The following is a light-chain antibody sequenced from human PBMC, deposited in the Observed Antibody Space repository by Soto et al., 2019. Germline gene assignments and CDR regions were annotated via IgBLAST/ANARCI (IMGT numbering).Light chain of an antibody. V-gene: IGKV3-20*01. CDR3: QQYGSSPIT. CDR2: GAS. CDR1: QSVSSSY. Sequence: EIVLTQSPGTLSLSPGERATLSCRASQSVSSSYLAWYQQKPGQAPRLLIYGASSSATGIPDRFSGSGSGTDFTFTICRLVPEDFAVYYCQQYGSSPITFGQGTRLEIK. J-gene: IGKJ5*01.